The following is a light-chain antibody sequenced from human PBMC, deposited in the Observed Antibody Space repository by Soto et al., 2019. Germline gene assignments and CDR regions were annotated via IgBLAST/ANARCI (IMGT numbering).Light chain of an antibody. J-gene: IGKJ5*01. Sequence: IVVTKSPGTLSLSPGERATLSCRASQSVSNNYLAWYQQKPGQAPRLLIYGASNRATGIPDRFSGSGSGTEFTLTISILQSEDFAVYYCQQYNNWPPITFGQGTRLEIK. CDR1: QSVSNN. CDR3: QQYNNWPPIT. V-gene: IGKV3D-15*03. CDR2: GAS.